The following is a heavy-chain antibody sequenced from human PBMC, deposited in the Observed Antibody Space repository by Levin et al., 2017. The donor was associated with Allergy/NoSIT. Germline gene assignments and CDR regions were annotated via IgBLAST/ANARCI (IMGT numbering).Heavy chain of an antibody. D-gene: IGHD5-12*01. CDR2: IYVTGST. Sequence: SETLSLTCSVSGDSISRGLYYWSWIRQPAGVGLEWIGRIYVTGSTTYSPSLKSRITISLDRSKDKVSLKINSVTAADTAVYYCARDLEGCSGYKPYCYMDVWGKGTTVTVSS. CDR3: ARDLEGCSGYKPYCYMDV. CDR1: GDSISRGLYY. V-gene: IGHV4-61*02. J-gene: IGHJ6*03.